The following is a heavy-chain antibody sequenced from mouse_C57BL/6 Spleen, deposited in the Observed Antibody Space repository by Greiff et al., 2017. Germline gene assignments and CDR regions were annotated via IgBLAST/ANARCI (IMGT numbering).Heavy chain of an antibody. Sequence: SGTVLARPGASVKMSCKTSGYTFTSYWMHWVKQRPGQGLEWIGAIYPGNSDTSYNQKFKGKAKLTAVTSASTAYMELSSLTNEDSAVYYCTRSSITTVVASGYFDVWGTGTTVTVSS. V-gene: IGHV1-5*01. D-gene: IGHD1-1*01. CDR3: TRSSITTVVASGYFDV. J-gene: IGHJ1*03. CDR1: GYTFTSYW. CDR2: IYPGNSDT.